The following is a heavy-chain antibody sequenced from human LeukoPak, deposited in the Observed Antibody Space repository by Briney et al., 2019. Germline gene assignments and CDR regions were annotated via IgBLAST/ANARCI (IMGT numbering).Heavy chain of an antibody. D-gene: IGHD4-17*01. V-gene: IGHV3-23*01. CDR3: AKEYYDYGSSYLDY. CDR2: ISNNGGRT. CDR1: GFTFSSYA. J-gene: IGHJ4*02. Sequence: GGSLRLSCAASGFTFSSYAMSWVRQAPGKGLEWVSTISNNGGRTYYAESVKGRFTISRDNSKNTLYLQMNSLRAEDTAVYYCAKEYYDYGSSYLDYWGQGTLVTVSS.